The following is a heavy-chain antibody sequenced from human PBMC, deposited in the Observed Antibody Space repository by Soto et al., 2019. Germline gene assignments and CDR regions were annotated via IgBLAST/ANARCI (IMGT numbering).Heavy chain of an antibody. V-gene: IGHV5-51*01. Sequence: PGESLQISCKGSGYSFTSYWIGWVRQMPGKGLEWMGIIYPGDSDTRYSPSFQGQVTISADKSISTAYLQWSSLKASDTAMYYCARHSGPVLRYFDWAPDNWFDPWGQGTLVTVSS. D-gene: IGHD3-9*01. J-gene: IGHJ5*02. CDR1: GYSFTSYW. CDR3: ARHSGPVLRYFDWAPDNWFDP. CDR2: IYPGDSDT.